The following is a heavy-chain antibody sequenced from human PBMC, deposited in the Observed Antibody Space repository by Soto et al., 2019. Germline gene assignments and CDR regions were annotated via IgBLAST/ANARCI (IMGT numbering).Heavy chain of an antibody. CDR2: IWYDGSNK. V-gene: IGHV3-33*01. CDR1: GFTFSSYG. Sequence: GRSLRLSCAASGFTFSSYGMHWVRHAPGKGLEWVAVIWYDGSNKYYADSVKGRFTISRDNSKNTLYLQMNSLRAEDTAVYYCARDHYDILTGYLPGAFDIWGQGTMVTVSS. CDR3: ARDHYDILTGYLPGAFDI. D-gene: IGHD3-9*01. J-gene: IGHJ3*02.